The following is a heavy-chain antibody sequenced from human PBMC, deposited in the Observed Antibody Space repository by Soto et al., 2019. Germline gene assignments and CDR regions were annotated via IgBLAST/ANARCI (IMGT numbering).Heavy chain of an antibody. CDR3: ARRYCSGGSCYSGLGHYYYMDV. CDR2: IYPGDSDT. V-gene: IGHV5-51*01. J-gene: IGHJ6*03. D-gene: IGHD2-15*01. Sequence: GESLKISCKGSGYSFTSYWIGWVRQMPGKGLEWMGIIYPGDSDTRYSPSFQGQVTISADKSISTAYLQWSSLKASDTAMYYCARRYCSGGSCYSGLGHYYYMDVWGKGTTVTVSS. CDR1: GYSFTSYW.